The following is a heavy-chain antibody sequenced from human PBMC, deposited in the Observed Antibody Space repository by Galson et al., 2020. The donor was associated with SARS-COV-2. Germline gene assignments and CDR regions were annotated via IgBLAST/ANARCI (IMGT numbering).Heavy chain of an antibody. CDR1: GFSFGTNA. CDR2: LRGSGDRT. Sequence: GGSLRLSCAASGFSFGTNAMSWVRQAPGKGLEWVSALRGSGDRTYYADFAKGRFTSSRDNSKNRVYLQMNSRRAEDTALYDCAKIRGRGWYPKFAFESWGQGTLVTVSS. V-gene: IGHV3-23*01. D-gene: IGHD6-19*01. CDR3: AKIRGRGWYPKFAFES. J-gene: IGHJ4*02.